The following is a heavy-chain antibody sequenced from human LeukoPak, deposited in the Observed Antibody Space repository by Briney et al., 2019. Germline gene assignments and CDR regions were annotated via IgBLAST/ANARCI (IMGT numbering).Heavy chain of an antibody. CDR3: AKNGGYCSSTSCYTSGSPLYYYYYYMDV. V-gene: IGHV3-23*01. D-gene: IGHD2-2*02. J-gene: IGHJ6*03. CDR1: GFTFSSYA. CDR2: ISGSGGST. Sequence: GGSLRLSCAASGFTFSSYAMSWVRQAPGKGLEWVSAISGSGGSTYYADSVKGRFTISRDNSKNTLYLQMNSLRAEDTAVYYCAKNGGYCSSTSCYTSGSPLYYYYYYMDVWGKGNTVTVSS.